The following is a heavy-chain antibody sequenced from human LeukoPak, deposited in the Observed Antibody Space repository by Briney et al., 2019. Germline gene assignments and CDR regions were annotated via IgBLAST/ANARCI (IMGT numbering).Heavy chain of an antibody. V-gene: IGHV1-2*06. CDR3: ARDQGSLTRSWYTGY. D-gene: IGHD6-13*01. CDR2: INPYSGDT. J-gene: IGHJ4*02. CDR1: GYTFTGYH. Sequence: ASVKVSCKSSGYTFTGYHIHWVRQAPGQGLEWMGRINPYSGDTNFAQKFQGRVTMTRDTSITTAYMDLSSLTPDDTAVYFCARDQGSLTRSWYTGYWGQGTQVTVSS.